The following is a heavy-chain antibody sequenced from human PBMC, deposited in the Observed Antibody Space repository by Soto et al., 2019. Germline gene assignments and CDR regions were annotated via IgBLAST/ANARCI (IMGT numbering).Heavy chain of an antibody. CDR2: ISYDGSNK. V-gene: IGHV3-30-3*01. J-gene: IGHJ3*02. Sequence: QVQLVESGGGVVQPGRSLRLSCAASGFTFSSYAMHWVRQAPGKGLEWVAVISYDGSNKYYADSVKGRFTISRDNSKNTLYLQMNSLRAEDTAVYYCARDRDFDSYDSRGNAFDIWGQGTMVTVSS. D-gene: IGHD3-22*01. CDR3: ARDRDFDSYDSRGNAFDI. CDR1: GFTFSSYA.